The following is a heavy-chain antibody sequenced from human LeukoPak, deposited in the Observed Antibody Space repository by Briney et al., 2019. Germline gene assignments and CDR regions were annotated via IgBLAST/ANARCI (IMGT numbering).Heavy chain of an antibody. V-gene: IGHV3-33*01. CDR2: IWYDGSNK. D-gene: IGHD3-10*01. CDR3: ARSYGSGGYYPDY. J-gene: IGHJ4*02. CDR1: GFTFSSYG. Sequence: PGGSLRLSCAASGFTFSSYGMHWVRQAPGKGLEWVAVIWYDGSNKYYADSVKGRFTISRDNSKNTLYLQMNSLRAEDTAVYYCARSYGSGGYYPDYWGQGTLVTVSS.